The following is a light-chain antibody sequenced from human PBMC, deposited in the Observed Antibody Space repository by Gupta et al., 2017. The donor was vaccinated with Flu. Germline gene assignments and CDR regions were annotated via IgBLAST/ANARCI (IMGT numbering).Light chain of an antibody. V-gene: IGLV1-44*01. CDR2: INH. CDR1: RSNTGSYT. J-gene: IGLJ2*01. Sequence: SVLTQPPSAPGTPGQRVIISCSGSRSNTGSYTVNWHQQLPGTAPKRPISINHRRPSGVADRFSGSNSGSCDSLAITGLQSEDEADYDYAALDVSRNAHVVFGGGTRPTVL. CDR3: AALDVSRNAHVV.